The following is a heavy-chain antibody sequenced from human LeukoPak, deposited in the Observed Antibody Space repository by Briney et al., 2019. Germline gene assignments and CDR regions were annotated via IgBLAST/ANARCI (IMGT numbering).Heavy chain of an antibody. Sequence: PGGSLRLSCSASGFTFSYYAMHWVRQAPGKGLVWVSRINPDGSTTMYADSVKGRFTISRDNAKNTLYLQMNSLKAEDTAVYYCGRDLWGLVDYWGQGALVTVSA. V-gene: IGHV3-74*03. J-gene: IGHJ4*02. CDR3: GRDLWGLVDY. D-gene: IGHD2/OR15-2a*01. CDR2: INPDGSTT. CDR1: GFTFSYYA.